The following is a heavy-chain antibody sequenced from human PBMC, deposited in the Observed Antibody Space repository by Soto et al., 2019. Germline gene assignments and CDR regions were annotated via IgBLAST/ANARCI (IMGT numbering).Heavy chain of an antibody. Sequence: GESLKISCKGSGYSFTSYWIGWVRQMPGKGLEWMGIIYPGDSDTRYSPSFQGQVTISADKSISTAYLQWSSLKASATAMYYCARPMGGMAAAGTSSHHWCEPCSRGTLVSV. D-gene: IGHD6-13*01. J-gene: IGHJ5*02. V-gene: IGHV5-51*01. CDR2: IYPGDSDT. CDR1: GYSFTSYW. CDR3: ARPMGGMAAAGTSSHHWCEP.